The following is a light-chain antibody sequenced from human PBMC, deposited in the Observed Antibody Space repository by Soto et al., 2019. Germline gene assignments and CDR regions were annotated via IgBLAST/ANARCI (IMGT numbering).Light chain of an antibody. CDR1: QGISSY. Sequence: IQLTQSPSSLSASVGDRVTITCRASQGISSYLACYQQKPGKAPKLLIYAASTLQSGVPSRFSGSGSGTDFTLTISSXQPEDFATYHCQQLNSYPLTFGGGTKVDIK. CDR2: AAS. CDR3: QQLNSYPLT. J-gene: IGKJ4*01. V-gene: IGKV1-9*01.